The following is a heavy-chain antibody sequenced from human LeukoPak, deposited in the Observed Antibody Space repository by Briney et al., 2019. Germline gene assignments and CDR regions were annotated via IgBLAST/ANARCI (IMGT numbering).Heavy chain of an antibody. D-gene: IGHD2-2*01. CDR3: VKDRPCETCMPMDA. CDR1: GFRFTDYS. CDR2: LGRSGEYK. V-gene: IGHV3-23*01. J-gene: IGHJ6*02. Sequence: GGSLRLSCAASGFRFTDYSMSWVRQAPGKGLEWVAGLGRSGEYKYYADSVKGRFTISRDNSKDTVSLQMNSLRAEDSAIYFCVKDRPCETCMPMDAWGQGTAVTVSS.